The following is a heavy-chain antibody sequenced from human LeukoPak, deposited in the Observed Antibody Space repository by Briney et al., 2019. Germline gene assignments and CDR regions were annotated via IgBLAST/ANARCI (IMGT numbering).Heavy chain of an antibody. CDR2: INHRGST. J-gene: IGHJ4*02. Sequence: SETLSLTCAVYGGSFSGYYWSWIRQPPGKGLEWIGEINHRGSTNYNPSLKSRVTISLDTSKNQFSLKLTSMTAADTAVYFCARDNVVDATSGIDYWGQGTLVTVPS. D-gene: IGHD2-15*01. CDR1: GGSFSGYY. V-gene: IGHV4-34*01. CDR3: ARDNVVDATSGIDY.